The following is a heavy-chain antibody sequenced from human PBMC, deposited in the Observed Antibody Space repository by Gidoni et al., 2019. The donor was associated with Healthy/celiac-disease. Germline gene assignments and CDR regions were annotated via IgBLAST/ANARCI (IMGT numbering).Heavy chain of an antibody. CDR1: VYSFTSYW. Sequence: LVHSGAEVTKPVESLKISFHVSVYSFTSYWIGWVRQMPGKGLEWMGIIYPGDSDTRYSPSFQGQVTISADKSISTAYLQWSSLKASDTAMYYCARDMVQAYGMDVWGKGTTVTVSS. J-gene: IGHJ6*04. CDR3: ARDMVQAYGMDV. V-gene: IGHV5-51*01. D-gene: IGHD3-10*01. CDR2: IYPGDSDT.